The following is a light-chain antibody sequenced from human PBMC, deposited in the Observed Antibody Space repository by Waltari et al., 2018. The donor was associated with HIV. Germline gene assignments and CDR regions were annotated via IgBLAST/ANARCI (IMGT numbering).Light chain of an antibody. CDR3: SSYTRSSTYV. V-gene: IGLV2-14*01. Sequence: QSTLTQPVSVSGSPGQSITISCTGTSSDVFNYNYVSWYQQHPDRAPKLMIYEVSKRPSGVSNRFSGSKSGNTASLTISWLQAEDEADYYCSSYTRSSTYVFGTGTKVTVL. J-gene: IGLJ1*01. CDR1: SSDVFNYNY. CDR2: EVS.